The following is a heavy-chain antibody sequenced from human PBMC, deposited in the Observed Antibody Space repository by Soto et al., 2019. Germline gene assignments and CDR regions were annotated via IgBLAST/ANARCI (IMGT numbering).Heavy chain of an antibody. Sequence: EVQLVESGGGLVKPGGSLRLSCAAYGFTFSSYSMNWVRQAPGKGLEWVSSISSSSSYIYYADSVKGRFTISRDNAKNSLYLQMNSLRAEDTAVYYCARVDTAMPAPYYYYYGMDVWGQGTTVTVSS. CDR2: ISSSSSYI. V-gene: IGHV3-21*01. CDR1: GFTFSSYS. CDR3: ARVDTAMPAPYYYYYGMDV. D-gene: IGHD5-18*01. J-gene: IGHJ6*02.